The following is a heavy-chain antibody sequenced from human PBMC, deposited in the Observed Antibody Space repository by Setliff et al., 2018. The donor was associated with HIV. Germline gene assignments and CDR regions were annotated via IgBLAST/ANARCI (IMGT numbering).Heavy chain of an antibody. Sequence: PGGSLRLSCAASGFSFSNSAMHWVRQASGKGLEWVGRIRTKANSYATAYGASVKGRFTISRDASKSSMYLQMNSLKSEDTAVYYCVGLRYYADGAWHGGDYWGQGSLVTVSS. J-gene: IGHJ4*02. CDR3: VGLRYYADGAWHGGDY. D-gene: IGHD2-8*01. CDR2: IRTKANSYAT. CDR1: GFSFSNSA. V-gene: IGHV3-73*01.